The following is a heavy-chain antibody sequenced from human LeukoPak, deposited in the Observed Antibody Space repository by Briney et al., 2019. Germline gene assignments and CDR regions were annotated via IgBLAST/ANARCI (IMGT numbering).Heavy chain of an antibody. D-gene: IGHD2/OR15-2a*01. V-gene: IGHV4-30-2*02. J-gene: IGHJ5*02. CDR1: GGSISSGGYY. CDR3: ARIYQFPRAQFDP. Sequence: SQTLSLTCTVSGGSISSGGYYWSWIRQPPGKGLEWIGYIYHSGSTYYNPSLKSRVTISVDTSKNQFSLKLSSVTAADTAVYYCARIYQFPRAQFDPWGQGTLVTVSS. CDR2: IYHSGST.